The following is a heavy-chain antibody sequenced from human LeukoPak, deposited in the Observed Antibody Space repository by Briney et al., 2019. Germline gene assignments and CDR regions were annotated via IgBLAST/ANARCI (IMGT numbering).Heavy chain of an antibody. J-gene: IGHJ4*02. D-gene: IGHD4-17*01. V-gene: IGHV5-51*03. Sequence: SGQPLKTSCKGSGYCCTSDWICWVRQMPEKGLEWMGIIYPGDSDTRYSPSFQGQVTISADKSISTAYLQWSSLKASDTAMYYCARLTDDYGDYFDYLGQGTLVTVSS. CDR3: ARLTDDYGDYFDY. CDR2: IYPGDSDT. CDR1: GYCCTSDW.